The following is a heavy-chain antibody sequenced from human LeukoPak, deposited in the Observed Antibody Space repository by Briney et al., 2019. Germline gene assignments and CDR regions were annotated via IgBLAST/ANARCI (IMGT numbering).Heavy chain of an antibody. CDR3: ARADYYYYGMDV. CDR1: GFTFSSYW. CDR2: IYYSGST. Sequence: PGGSLRLSCAASGFTFSSYWMSWIRQPPGKGLEWIGYIYYSGSTNYNPSLKSRVTISVDTSKNQFSLNLTSVTAADTAVYYCARADYYYYGMDVWSQGTTVTVSS. V-gene: IGHV4-59*08. J-gene: IGHJ6*02.